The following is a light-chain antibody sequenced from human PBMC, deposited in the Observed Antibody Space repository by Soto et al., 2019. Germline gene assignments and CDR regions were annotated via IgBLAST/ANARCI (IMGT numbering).Light chain of an antibody. CDR1: SSDVGGYNY. J-gene: IGLJ1*01. CDR2: DVS. CDR3: SSYTSSSTRV. Sequence: QSVLTQPASVSGSPGQSIAISCTGTSSDVGGYNYVSWYQQHPGKAPKLMIYDVSNRPSGVSNRFSGSKSGNTASLTISGLQADDEADYSCSSYTSSSTRVFGTGTKVTV. V-gene: IGLV2-14*01.